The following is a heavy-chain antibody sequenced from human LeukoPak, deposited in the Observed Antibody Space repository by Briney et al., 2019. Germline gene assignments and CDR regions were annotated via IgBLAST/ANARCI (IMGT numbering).Heavy chain of an antibody. CDR1: GFTFSSYA. D-gene: IGHD3-22*01. CDR2: ISGSGGST. V-gene: IGHV3-23*01. Sequence: GGSLRLSCAASGFTFSSYAMSWVRRAPGKGLEWVSAISGSGGSTYYADSVKGRFTISRDNSKNTLYLQMNSLRAEDTAVYYCAKAKNYYDSSGYAFDIWGQGTMVTVSS. CDR3: AKAKNYYDSSGYAFDI. J-gene: IGHJ3*02.